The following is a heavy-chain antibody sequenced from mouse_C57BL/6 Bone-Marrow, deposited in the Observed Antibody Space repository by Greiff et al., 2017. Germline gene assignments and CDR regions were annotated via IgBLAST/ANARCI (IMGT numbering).Heavy chain of an antibody. D-gene: IGHD2-3*01. V-gene: IGHV1-64*01. Sequence: VQLQQPGAELVKPGASVKLSCKASGYTFTSYWMHWVKQRPGQGLEWIGMIHPNSGSTNYNEKFKSKATLTVDKSPSTAYMQLSSLTSEDSAVYYCARGDGYYYFDYWGQGTTLTVSS. J-gene: IGHJ2*01. CDR2: IHPNSGST. CDR3: ARGDGYYYFDY. CDR1: GYTFTSYW.